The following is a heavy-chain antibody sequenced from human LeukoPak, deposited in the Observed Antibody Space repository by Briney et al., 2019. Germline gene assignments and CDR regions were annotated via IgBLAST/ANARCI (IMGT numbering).Heavy chain of an antibody. CDR1: GLTFSSYG. D-gene: IGHD3-22*01. V-gene: IGHV3-30*18. Sequence: GGSLRLSCEASGLTFSSYGMHWVRQAPGKGLEWVAVISYDGSNKYYADSVKGRFTISRDNSKNTLYLQMNSLRAEDTAVYYCAKDQGSSGYLFDYWGQGTLVTVSS. J-gene: IGHJ4*02. CDR3: AKDQGSSGYLFDY. CDR2: ISYDGSNK.